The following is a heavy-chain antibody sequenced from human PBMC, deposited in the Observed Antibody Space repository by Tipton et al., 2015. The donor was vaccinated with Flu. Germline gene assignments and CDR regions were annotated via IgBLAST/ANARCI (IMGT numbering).Heavy chain of an antibody. D-gene: IGHD5-18*01. V-gene: IGHV5-51*03. J-gene: IGHJ5*02. CDR1: GYSFNTHW. CDR2: IYPGDSDS. CDR3: VRTQQIEYWFDR. Sequence: VQLVQSGAEIKKPGESLRISCKGSGYSFNTHWISWLRQMPGKGLEWMGTIYPGDSDSRYSPSFEGQVTFSVDRAISTAFLQWSSLKASDTATYFCVRTQQIEYWFDRWGQGTLVTVSS.